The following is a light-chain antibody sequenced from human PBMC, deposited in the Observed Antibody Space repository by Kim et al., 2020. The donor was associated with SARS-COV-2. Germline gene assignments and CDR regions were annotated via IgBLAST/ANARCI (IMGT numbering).Light chain of an antibody. V-gene: IGKV3-11*01. CDR1: QSVSSY. CDR2: DAS. J-gene: IGKJ4*01. Sequence: EIVLTQSPATLSLSPGERATLSCRASQSVSSYLAWYQQKPGQAPRLLIYDASNRATGIPARFSGSGSGTDSTLTISSLEPEDFAVYYCQQRSNWPLLTFGGGTKLEIK. CDR3: QQRSNWPLLT.